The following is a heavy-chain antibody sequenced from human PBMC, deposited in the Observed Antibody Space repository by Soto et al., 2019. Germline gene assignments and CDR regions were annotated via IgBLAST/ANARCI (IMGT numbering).Heavy chain of an antibody. Sequence: SAKASCKEPRYTFNSYSMHSLHHSTGQRLEWMGWINAGNGNTKYSQKFQGRVTITRDTSASTAYMELSSLRSEDTAVYYCARGEFLLWFGEWGYWGQGTLVTVSS. CDR2: INAGNGNT. V-gene: IGHV1-3*01. D-gene: IGHD3-10*01. CDR1: RYTFNSYS. CDR3: ARGEFLLWFGEWGY. J-gene: IGHJ4*02.